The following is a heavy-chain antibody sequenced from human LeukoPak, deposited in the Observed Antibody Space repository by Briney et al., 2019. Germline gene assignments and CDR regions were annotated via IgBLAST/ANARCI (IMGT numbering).Heavy chain of an antibody. CDR3: ARDERRRDGYNYAEV. CDR1: GGSISSYY. Sequence: PSETLPLTCTVSGGSISSYYWSWIRQPPGKGLEWIGYIYYSGSTNYNPSLKSRVTISVDTSKNHFSLKLSSVTAADAAVYYCARDERRRDGYNYAEVWGQGTLVTVSS. J-gene: IGHJ4*02. V-gene: IGHV4-59*01. CDR2: IYYSGST. D-gene: IGHD5-24*01.